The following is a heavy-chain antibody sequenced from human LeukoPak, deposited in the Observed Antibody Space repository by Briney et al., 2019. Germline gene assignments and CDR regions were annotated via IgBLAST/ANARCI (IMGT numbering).Heavy chain of an antibody. V-gene: IGHV3-30*04. J-gene: IGHJ6*02. Sequence: PGGSLRLSCAASGFTFSSYAMNWVRQAPGKGLEWVAVISYDGSNKYYADSVKGRFTISRDNSKNTLYLQMNSLRAEDTAVYYCARARGYCSSTSCYYYYYGMDVWGQGTTVTVSS. CDR1: GFTFSSYA. CDR2: ISYDGSNK. D-gene: IGHD2-2*01. CDR3: ARARGYCSSTSCYYYYYGMDV.